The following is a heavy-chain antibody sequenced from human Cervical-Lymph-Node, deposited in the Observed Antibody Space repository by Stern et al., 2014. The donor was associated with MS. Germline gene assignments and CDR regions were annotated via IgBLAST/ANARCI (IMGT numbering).Heavy chain of an antibody. D-gene: IGHD5-18*01. CDR2: MNPNNANT. CDR1: GYTFISYD. J-gene: IGHJ6*02. CDR3: VRGGFSYGYGLDA. V-gene: IGHV1-8*01. Sequence: VQLGQSGSQVRKPGASVKVSCQASGYTFISYDIFWVRQATGQGLEWMGWMNPNNANTGHAQKFQGRVTMTRNISISTAYMELSSLRSDDTAVYYCVRGGFSYGYGLDAWGQGTAVIVSS.